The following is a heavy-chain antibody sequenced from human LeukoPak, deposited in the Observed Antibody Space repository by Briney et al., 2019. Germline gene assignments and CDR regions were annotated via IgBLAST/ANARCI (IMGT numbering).Heavy chain of an antibody. J-gene: IGHJ4*02. D-gene: IGHD6-13*01. Sequence: GGSLRPSCAASGFTFSDHYMDWVRQAPGKGLEWVGRTRNKANSYTTEYAASVKGRFTISRDDSKNSLYLQMNSLITEDTAIYYCAKARAGDITAAFNYWGQGTLVTVSS. CDR1: GFTFSDHY. CDR3: AKARAGDITAAFNY. CDR2: TRNKANSYTT. V-gene: IGHV3-72*01.